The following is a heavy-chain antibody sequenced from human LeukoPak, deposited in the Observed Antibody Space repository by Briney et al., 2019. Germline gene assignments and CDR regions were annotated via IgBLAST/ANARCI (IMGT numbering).Heavy chain of an antibody. CDR2: ISSSSSTI. V-gene: IGHV3-48*01. CDR3: AREGCSGGSCYWRFDY. Sequence: SGGSLRLSCAASGFTFSSYSMNWVRQAPGKGLEWVSYISSSSSTIYYADSVKGRFTISRDNAKNSLYLQVNSLRAEDTAVYYCAREGCSGGSCYWRFDYWGQGTLVTVSS. CDR1: GFTFSSYS. J-gene: IGHJ4*02. D-gene: IGHD2-15*01.